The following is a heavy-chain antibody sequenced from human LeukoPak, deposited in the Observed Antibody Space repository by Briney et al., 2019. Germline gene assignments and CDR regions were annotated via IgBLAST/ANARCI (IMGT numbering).Heavy chain of an antibody. CDR1: GYTFTGYY. CDR3: AREIVAGTNFDY. CDR2: INPNSGGT. V-gene: IGHV1-2*02. D-gene: IGHD6-19*01. Sequence: ASVKVSCKASGYTFTGYYMHWVRQAPGQGLEWMGWINPNSGGTNYAQKFQGRVTMTRDTSISTAYMELSRLRSDDTAVYYCAREIVAGTNFDYWGQGTLVTVSS. J-gene: IGHJ4*02.